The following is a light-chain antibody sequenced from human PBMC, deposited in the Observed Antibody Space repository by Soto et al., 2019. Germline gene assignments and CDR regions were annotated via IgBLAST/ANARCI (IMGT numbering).Light chain of an antibody. V-gene: IGLV1-44*01. Sequence: QSLLTQPPSASATPGQRVTISCSGSNSNIGTNTVNWYQQLPGTAPRLLIYTNNQRPSGVPQLFSGSKTGTSASLAIGGLQSEDGADYYCAAWDDSLGAYVFGTGTKLTVL. CDR3: AAWDDSLGAYV. J-gene: IGLJ1*01. CDR2: TNN. CDR1: NSNIGTNT.